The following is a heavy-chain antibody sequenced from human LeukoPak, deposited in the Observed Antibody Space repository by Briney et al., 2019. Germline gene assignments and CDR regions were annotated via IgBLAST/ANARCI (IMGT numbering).Heavy chain of an antibody. CDR3: ARAQNYHDRSGYSDDTFDV. V-gene: IGHV1-69*02. D-gene: IGHD3-22*01. Sequence: SVKVSCKASGGTFNSYTVNWVRQAPGQGLEWMGKIIPILGIPNYAQKFQGRLTITADKSTSTAYMELSSLRSEDTAVYYCARAQNYHDRSGYSDDTFDVWGHGTMITVSS. CDR2: IIPILGIP. J-gene: IGHJ3*01. CDR1: GGTFNSYT.